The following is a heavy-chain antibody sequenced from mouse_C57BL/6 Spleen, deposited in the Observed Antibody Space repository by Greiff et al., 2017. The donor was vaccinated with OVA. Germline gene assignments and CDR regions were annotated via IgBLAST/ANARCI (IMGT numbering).Heavy chain of an antibody. D-gene: IGHD1-1*01. J-gene: IGHJ2*01. CDR3: ASGKLLPFDY. Sequence: ESGPGLVKPSQSLSLTCSVTGYSITSGYYWNWIRQFPGNKLEWMGYISYDGSNNYNPSLKNRISITRDTSKNQFFLKLNSVTTEDTATYYCASGKLLPFDYWGQGTTLTVSS. CDR2: ISYDGSN. V-gene: IGHV3-6*01. CDR1: GYSITSGYY.